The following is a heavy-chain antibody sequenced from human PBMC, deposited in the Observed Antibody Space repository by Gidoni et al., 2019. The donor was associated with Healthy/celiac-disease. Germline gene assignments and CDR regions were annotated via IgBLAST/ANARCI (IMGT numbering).Heavy chain of an antibody. CDR3: AGVPVLRFLEWLHHFDY. Sequence: EVQLVESGGGLVQPGWSLRLSCAASGFPFSSYSMNGVRQAPGKGLEWVSYISSSSSTIYYADSVKGRFTISRDNAKNSLYLQMNSLRDEDTAVYYCAGVPVLRFLEWLHHFDYWGQGTLVTVSS. J-gene: IGHJ4*02. D-gene: IGHD3-3*01. V-gene: IGHV3-48*02. CDR2: ISSSSSTI. CDR1: GFPFSSYS.